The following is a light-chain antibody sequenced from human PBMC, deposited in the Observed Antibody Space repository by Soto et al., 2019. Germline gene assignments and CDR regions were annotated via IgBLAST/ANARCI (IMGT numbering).Light chain of an antibody. CDR3: QQYSTSYRT. CDR1: QSISSW. Sequence: DMPMTQSPSTLSASVGDRVTITCRASQSISSWLAWYQQKPGKAPKLLIYKASTLESGVPSRFSGSGSGTEFTLTISSLQPDDFATYYCQQYSTSYRTFGQGTRVEIK. CDR2: KAS. J-gene: IGKJ1*01. V-gene: IGKV1-5*03.